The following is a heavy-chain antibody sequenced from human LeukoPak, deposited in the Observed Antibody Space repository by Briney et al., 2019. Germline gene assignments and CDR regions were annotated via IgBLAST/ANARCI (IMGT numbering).Heavy chain of an antibody. J-gene: IGHJ4*02. CDR3: ATGFGSDY. V-gene: IGHV3-7*01. D-gene: IGHD1-26*01. CDR1: GFTFSGNW. CDR2: MNQDETEK. Sequence: GGSLRLSCAASGFTFSGNWMTWVRQAPGKGLEWVANMNQDETEKYYLDSVKGRFTISRDNAKKSLYLQMNSLRAEDTAVYYCATGFGSDYWGQGTLVTVSS.